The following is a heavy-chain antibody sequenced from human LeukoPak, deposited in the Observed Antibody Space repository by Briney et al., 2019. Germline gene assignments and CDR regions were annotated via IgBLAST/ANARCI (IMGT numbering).Heavy chain of an antibody. CDR3: AREGPPTYSTRGDY. CDR2: IYSGGST. J-gene: IGHJ4*02. CDR1: GFTVSSNY. Sequence: PGGSLRLSCAASGFTVSSNYNSWVRQAPGKGLEWASVIYSGGSTYYPDSVKGRFTISSAHSKDTLYLKVNSLRAEHTAVYYCAREGPPTYSTRGDYWGQGTLVTVSS. D-gene: IGHD2-21*01. V-gene: IGHV3-53*01.